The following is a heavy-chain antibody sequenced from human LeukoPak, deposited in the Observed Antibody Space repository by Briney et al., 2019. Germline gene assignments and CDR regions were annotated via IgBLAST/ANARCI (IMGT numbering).Heavy chain of an antibody. J-gene: IGHJ4*02. Sequence: GGSLRLSCAASGFTFSSYAMHWVRQAPGKGLEWVAVISYDGSNKYYADSVKGRFTISRDNSKNTLYLQMNSLRAEDTAVYYCARDHLAYSSSWYGDRVLGYWGQGTLVTVSS. V-gene: IGHV3-30-3*01. CDR2: ISYDGSNK. CDR1: GFTFSSYA. D-gene: IGHD6-13*01. CDR3: ARDHLAYSSSWYGDRVLGY.